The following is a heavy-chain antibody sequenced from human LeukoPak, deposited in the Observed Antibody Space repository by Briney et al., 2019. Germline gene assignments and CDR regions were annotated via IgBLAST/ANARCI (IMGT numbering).Heavy chain of an antibody. Sequence: GGSLRLSCAASGFTFSSYAMSWVRPAPGKGLEWVSTISGSGGSTYYADSVTGRFTISRDNSKNTLYLQMNSLRAEDTAVYYCAKVVGATTRGYFDYWGQGTLVTVSS. J-gene: IGHJ4*02. V-gene: IGHV3-23*01. CDR1: GFTFSSYA. CDR3: AKVVGATTRGYFDY. CDR2: ISGSGGST. D-gene: IGHD1-26*01.